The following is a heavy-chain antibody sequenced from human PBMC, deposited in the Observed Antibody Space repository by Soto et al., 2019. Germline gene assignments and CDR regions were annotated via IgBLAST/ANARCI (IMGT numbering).Heavy chain of an antibody. CDR3: AKTPYDSSGYYPLLNWFDP. V-gene: IGHV3-23*01. D-gene: IGHD3-22*01. CDR1: GFTFSSYA. J-gene: IGHJ5*02. CDR2: ISGSGGST. Sequence: GGSLRLSCASSGFTFSSYAMSLVRQAPGKGLEWVSAISGSGGSTYYADSVKGRFTISRDNSKNTLYLQMNSLRAEDTAVYYCAKTPYDSSGYYPLLNWFDPWGQGTLVTVSS.